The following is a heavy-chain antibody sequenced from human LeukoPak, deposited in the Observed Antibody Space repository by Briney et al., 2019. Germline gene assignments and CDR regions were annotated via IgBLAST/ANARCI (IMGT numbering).Heavy chain of an antibody. CDR3: ATRRGGWFDP. D-gene: IGHD3-10*01. CDR2: INHSGST. V-gene: IGHV4-34*01. J-gene: IGHJ5*02. CDR1: GGSLSGYY. Sequence: PSETLSLTCAVYGGSLSGYYWSWIRPPPGKGLERIGEINHSGSTNYNPSLKSRVTISVDTSKNQFSLKLSSVTAADTAVYYCATRRGGWFDPWGQGTLVTVSS.